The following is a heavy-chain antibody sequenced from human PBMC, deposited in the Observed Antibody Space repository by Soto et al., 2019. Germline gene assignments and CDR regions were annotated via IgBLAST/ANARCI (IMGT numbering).Heavy chain of an antibody. CDR1: GFTFSSYA. CDR2: ISYDGSNK. J-gene: IGHJ6*02. V-gene: IGHV3-30-3*01. CDR3: ARVPLRGYGYGVTYYYYGMDV. Sequence: GGSLRLSCAASGFTFSSYAMHWVRQAPGKGLEWVAVISYDGSNKYYADSVKGRFTISRDNSKNTLYLQMNSLRAEDTAVYYCARVPLRGYGYGVTYYYYGMDVWGQGTTVTVSS. D-gene: IGHD5-18*01.